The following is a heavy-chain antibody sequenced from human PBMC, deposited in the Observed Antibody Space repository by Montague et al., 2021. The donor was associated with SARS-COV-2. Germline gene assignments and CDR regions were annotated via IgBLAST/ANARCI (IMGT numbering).Heavy chain of an antibody. CDR1: GFTFSSYW. CDR2: IKPDGGEK. CDR3: ARDSRIVGATGGMDI. V-gene: IGHV3-7*03. J-gene: IGHJ6*02. Sequence: SVRLSCAASGFTFSSYWMSWVRQTPGKGLEWVANIKPDGGEKHYVDSVKGRFTISRDNAKNSLNLQMDSLRAEDTALYYCARDSRIVGATGGMDIWGQGTTVIVSS. D-gene: IGHD1-26*01.